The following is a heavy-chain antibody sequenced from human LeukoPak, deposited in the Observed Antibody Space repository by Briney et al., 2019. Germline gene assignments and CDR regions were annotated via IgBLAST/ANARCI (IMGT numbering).Heavy chain of an antibody. J-gene: IGHJ4*02. V-gene: IGHV3-66*01. D-gene: IGHD1-14*01. CDR3: ARGYPPWPPDY. CDR1: GFTVSSNY. Sequence: PGGSLRLSCAASGFTVSSNYMSWVRQAPGKGLEWVSVIYSGGSTYYADSVKGRFTISRDNSKSTLYLQMNSLRAEDTAVYYCARGYPPWPPDYWGQGTLVTVSS. CDR2: IYSGGST.